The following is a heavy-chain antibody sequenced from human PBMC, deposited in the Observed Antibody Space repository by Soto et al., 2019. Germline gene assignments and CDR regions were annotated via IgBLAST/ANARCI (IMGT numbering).Heavy chain of an antibody. J-gene: IGHJ5*02. Sequence: QLQLQESGSGLVKPSETLSLNCGVSGGSITSGGYSWGWIRQPPGQGLEWIGYMYHSGNTNNNTSLKGRYTVSLDDPRNQFSLRLNSVTAADTAGYFCASSKYDVVAGSVSFDPWGQVTLVTVSS. CDR3: ASSKYDVVAGSVSFDP. CDR1: GGSITSGGYS. CDR2: MYHSGNT. D-gene: IGHD2-21*01. V-gene: IGHV4-30-2*01.